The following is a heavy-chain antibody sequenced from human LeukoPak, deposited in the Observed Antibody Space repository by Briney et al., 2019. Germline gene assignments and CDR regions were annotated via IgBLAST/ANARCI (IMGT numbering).Heavy chain of an antibody. V-gene: IGHV3-66*01. CDR2: IYSGGYT. Sequence: GGSLRLSCAASGFTVSSNYMNWVRQAPGKGLEWVSVIYSGGYTHYADSVKGRFTISRDNSKNTVYLQMTSLRGDDTAVYYCATERDSSWTFDSWGQGTLVTVSS. J-gene: IGHJ4*02. D-gene: IGHD6-13*01. CDR1: GFTVSSNY. CDR3: ATERDSSWTFDS.